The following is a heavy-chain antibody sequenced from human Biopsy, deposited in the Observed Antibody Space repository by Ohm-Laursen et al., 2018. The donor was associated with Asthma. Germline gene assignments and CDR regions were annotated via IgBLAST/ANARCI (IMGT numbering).Heavy chain of an antibody. V-gene: IGHV3-11*01. Sequence: FPRLSCTASGFTFSDYYMSWIRQAPGKGLEWVPYISSSGSTIYYADSVKGRFTISRDNAKNSLYLQMNSLRAEDTAVYYCAREGVNYYDSSGYLEYWGQGTLVTVSS. CDR2: ISSSGSTI. CDR1: GFTFSDYY. CDR3: AREGVNYYDSSGYLEY. J-gene: IGHJ4*02. D-gene: IGHD3-22*01.